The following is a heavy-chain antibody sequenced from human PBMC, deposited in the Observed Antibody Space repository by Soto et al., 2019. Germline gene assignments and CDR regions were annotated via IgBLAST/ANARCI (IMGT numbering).Heavy chain of an antibody. Sequence: GGSLRLSCAASGFTFSSYAMHWVRQAPGKGLEWVAVISYDGSNKYYADSVKGRFTISRDNSKNTLYLQMNSLRAEDTAVYYCARVGAAGKGYYYYGMDVWGQGTTVTVSS. D-gene: IGHD6-13*01. J-gene: IGHJ6*02. CDR3: ARVGAAGKGYYYYGMDV. V-gene: IGHV3-30-3*01. CDR2: ISYDGSNK. CDR1: GFTFSSYA.